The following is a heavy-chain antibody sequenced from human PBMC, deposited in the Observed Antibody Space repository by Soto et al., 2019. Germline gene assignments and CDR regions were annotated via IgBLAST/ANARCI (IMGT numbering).Heavy chain of an antibody. CDR2: ISCDGGST. V-gene: IGHV3-43*01. CDR3: AKDMAGTTYYYYYYGMDV. J-gene: IGHJ6*02. CDR1: GGTFIDYA. D-gene: IGHD1-1*01. Sequence: GGSLRLSCAASGGTFIDYAMSWVRQVTGKGLEWVSLISCDGGSTYYADSVKGRFTISRDNSKNSLYLQMNSLRTEDTALYYCAKDMAGTTYYYYYYGMDVWGQGTTVTVSS.